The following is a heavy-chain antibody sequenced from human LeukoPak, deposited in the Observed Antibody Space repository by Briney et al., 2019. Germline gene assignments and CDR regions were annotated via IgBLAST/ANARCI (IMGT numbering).Heavy chain of an antibody. CDR3: ATTVGDSSGYYFDY. CDR1: GDSISSYY. Sequence: KPSETLSLTCTVSGDSISSYYWSWIRQSPGKGLGWIGYISYSGSTNYNPSLKSRVTISVDTSKNQFSLKLSSVTAADTAVYYCATTVGDSSGYYFDYWGQGTLVTVSS. J-gene: IGHJ4*02. CDR2: ISYSGST. V-gene: IGHV4-59*01. D-gene: IGHD3-22*01.